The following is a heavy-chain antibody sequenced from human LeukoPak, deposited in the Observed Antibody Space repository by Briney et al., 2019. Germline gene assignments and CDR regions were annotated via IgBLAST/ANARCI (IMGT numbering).Heavy chain of an antibody. CDR2: IYYSGST. CDR3: ARGTYYGSGSYYPDY. Sequence: SETLSLTCTVSGYSISSGYYWGWIRQPPGKGLEWIGSIYYSGSTYYNPSLKSRVTISVNTSKNQFSLKLSSVTAADTAVYYCARGTYYGSGSYYPDYWGQGTLVTVSS. J-gene: IGHJ4*02. CDR1: GYSISSGYY. D-gene: IGHD3-10*01. V-gene: IGHV4-38-2*02.